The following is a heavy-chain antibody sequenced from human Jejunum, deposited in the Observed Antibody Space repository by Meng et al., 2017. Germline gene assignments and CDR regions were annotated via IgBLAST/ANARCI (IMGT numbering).Heavy chain of an antibody. Sequence: QLQQSPPGLVKPSPTLSLAAAHSGTNVHRSNTALNWIRQSTPRGLGLLGRTSSTSKWNNDYAVSVRSRITINADTSKSQSSLHLNSVTPEDTAVYYCARGFWKSGFDSWGQGTLVTVSS. D-gene: IGHD3-3*01. V-gene: IGHV6-1*01. J-gene: IGHJ5*02. CDR2: TSSTSKWNN. CDR3: ARGFWKSGFDS. CDR1: GTNVHRSNTA.